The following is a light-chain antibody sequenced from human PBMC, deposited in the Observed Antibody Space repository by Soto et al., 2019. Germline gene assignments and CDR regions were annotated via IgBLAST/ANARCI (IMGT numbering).Light chain of an antibody. V-gene: IGKV3D-15*01. CDR1: QGVSSN. CDR2: DVS. CDR3: QQYHDWPLT. J-gene: IGKJ4*01. Sequence: IVMTQSPATLSVSPGERATLSCRASQGVSSNFAWYQQRPAQAPRLLIYDVSTRATGVPTRFSGSGSGTEFTLTISSLQSEDFAVYYCQQYHDWPLTFGGGTKVDIK.